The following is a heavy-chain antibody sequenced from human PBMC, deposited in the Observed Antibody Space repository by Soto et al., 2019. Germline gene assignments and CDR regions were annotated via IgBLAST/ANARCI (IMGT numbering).Heavy chain of an antibody. J-gene: IGHJ3*02. Sequence: GGSLRLSCAVSGFICSSYDMSWVRQAPGKGLEWVSTILVGGSTHYEDSVKGRFTISRDTSKNTVYLQMNSLTAGDTAFYYCAKATATSGGAFEIYGQGTMVTVPS. CDR3: AKATATSGGAFEI. CDR1: GFICSSYD. D-gene: IGHD1-1*01. V-gene: IGHV3-23*01. CDR2: ILVGGST.